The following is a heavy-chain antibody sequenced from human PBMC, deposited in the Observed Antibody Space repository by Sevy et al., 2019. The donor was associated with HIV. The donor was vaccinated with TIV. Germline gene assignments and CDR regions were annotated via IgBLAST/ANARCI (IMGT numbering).Heavy chain of an antibody. D-gene: IGHD6-13*01. CDR1: GGSVSSGSYY. CDR2: IYYTGSC. Sequence: SETLSLTCTVSGGSVSSGSYYWSWIRQPPGKGLEWIGYIYYTGSCGYNPSLKSRVTISVDTSKNQFSLKLSSMTAADTAVYYCARGNAAAGRNYFDYWGQGTLVTVSS. CDR3: ARGNAAAGRNYFDY. V-gene: IGHV4-61*01. J-gene: IGHJ4*02.